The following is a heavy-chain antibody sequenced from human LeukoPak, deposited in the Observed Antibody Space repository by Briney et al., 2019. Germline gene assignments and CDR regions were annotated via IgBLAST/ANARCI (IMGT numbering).Heavy chain of an antibody. Sequence: PGGSLRLSCAASGFTFSSYWMSWVRQAPGKGLEWVANIKQDGSEKYYVDSVKGRFTISRDNAKNSLYLQMNSLKTEDTAVYYCTRDAGYTWRYGNSADCFDYWGQGTLVTVSS. CDR1: GFTFSSYW. D-gene: IGHD1-20*01. CDR3: TRDAGYTWRYGNSADCFDY. V-gene: IGHV3-7*03. J-gene: IGHJ4*02. CDR2: IKQDGSEK.